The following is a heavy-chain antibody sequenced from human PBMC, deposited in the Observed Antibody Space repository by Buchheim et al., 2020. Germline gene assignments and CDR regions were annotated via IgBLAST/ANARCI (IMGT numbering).Heavy chain of an antibody. J-gene: IGHJ6*02. V-gene: IGHV4-39*07. Sequence: QLQLQESGPGLVKPSETLSLTCTVSGGSISSSSYYWGWIRQPPGKGLEWIGSIYYSGSTYYNPSLKSRVTISVDTPKNQFSLKLSSVTAADTAVYYCARAVVVPAATLPYYYYYGMDVWGQGTT. CDR3: ARAVVVPAATLPYYYYYGMDV. CDR2: IYYSGST. D-gene: IGHD2-2*01. CDR1: GGSISSSSYY.